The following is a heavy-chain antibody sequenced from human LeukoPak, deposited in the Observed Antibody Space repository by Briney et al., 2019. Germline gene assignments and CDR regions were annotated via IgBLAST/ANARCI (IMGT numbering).Heavy chain of an antibody. Sequence: SETLSLTCDVSGDFIRSYWRGWVRQPAGKGLEWIGRIYATGSTKFNPSLKSRLTMSMDTSTNQLSLKLPLKLTSVTAADTAVYFCARQGYTASYYFLDFWSQGTLVTVSP. CDR2: IYATGST. V-gene: IGHV4-4*07. CDR1: GDFIRSYW. J-gene: IGHJ4*02. D-gene: IGHD1-26*01. CDR3: ARQGYTASYYFLDF.